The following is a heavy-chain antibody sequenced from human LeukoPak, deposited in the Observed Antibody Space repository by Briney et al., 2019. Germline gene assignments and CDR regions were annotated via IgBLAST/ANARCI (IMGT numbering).Heavy chain of an antibody. CDR3: VKPAGYSGYDPSHPFDY. CDR1: GFTFSSFA. J-gene: IGHJ4*02. D-gene: IGHD5-12*01. V-gene: IGHV3-64D*06. CDR2: FFCNGGST. Sequence: GGALRLSCLASGFTFSSFALHWVRQAPGEGLEYFSAFFCNGGSTYYADSVKGRFTISRDNSKNTLYLQMSSLRAEDTAVYYCVKPAGYSGYDPSHPFDYWGQGTLVTVSS.